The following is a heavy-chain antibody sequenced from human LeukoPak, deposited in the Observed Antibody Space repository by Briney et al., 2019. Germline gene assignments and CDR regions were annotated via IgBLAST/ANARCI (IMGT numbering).Heavy chain of an antibody. CDR3: ARRAHAGDFDY. Sequence: SETLSLTCAVYGGSFSGYYWSWIRQPPGKGLEWIGEINHSGSTNYNPSLKSRVTISVDTSKNQFSLKLSSVTAADTAEYYCARRAHAGDFDYWGQGTLVTVSS. CDR1: GGSFSGYY. V-gene: IGHV4-34*01. D-gene: IGHD1-26*01. CDR2: INHSGST. J-gene: IGHJ4*02.